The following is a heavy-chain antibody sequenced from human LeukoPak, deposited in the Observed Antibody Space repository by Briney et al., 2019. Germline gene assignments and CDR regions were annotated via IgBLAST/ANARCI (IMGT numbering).Heavy chain of an antibody. CDR1: GGSISRYY. CDR3: ARVSADYYYDSSSDH. Sequence: PSETLSLTCTVSGGSISRYYWSWIRQPPGKGLEWLGYIYYSGSTYYNPSLKSRVTISVDTSKNQFSLKLSSVTAADTAVYYCARVSADYYYDSSSDHWGQGTLVTVSS. D-gene: IGHD3-22*01. J-gene: IGHJ4*02. V-gene: IGHV4-59*08. CDR2: IYYSGST.